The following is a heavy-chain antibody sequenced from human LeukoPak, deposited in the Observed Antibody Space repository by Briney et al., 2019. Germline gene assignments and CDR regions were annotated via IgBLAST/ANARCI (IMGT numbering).Heavy chain of an antibody. CDR1: GGTFSSYA. CDR2: IIPIFGTA. D-gene: IGHD3-10*01. J-gene: IGHJ5*02. V-gene: IGHV1-69*13. CDR3: ARVAVRYGEYNWFDP. Sequence: SVKLSCKACGGTFSSYAISWVRQAPGQGLEWMGGIIPIFGTANYAQKFQGRVTITADESTSTAYMELSSLRSEDTAVYYCARVAVRYGEYNWFDPWGQGTLVTVSS.